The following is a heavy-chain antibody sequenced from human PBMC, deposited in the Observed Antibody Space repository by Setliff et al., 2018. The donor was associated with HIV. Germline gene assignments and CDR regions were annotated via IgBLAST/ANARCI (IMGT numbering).Heavy chain of an antibody. D-gene: IGHD2-2*01. Sequence: SEPLSLTCTVSGGSISSSSYYWDWIRQPPGKGLEWIGSVFYSGSTYYKPSLKSRVTISVDTSKNQFSLKLSSVTAADTAVYYCARKGYCSSSGCPTPFDFWGQGTLVTVSS. CDR3: ARKGYCSSSGCPTPFDF. V-gene: IGHV4-39*07. CDR2: VFYSGST. CDR1: GGSISSSSYY. J-gene: IGHJ4*02.